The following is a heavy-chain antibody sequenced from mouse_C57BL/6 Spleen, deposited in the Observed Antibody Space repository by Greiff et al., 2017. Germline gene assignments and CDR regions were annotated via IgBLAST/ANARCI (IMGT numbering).Heavy chain of an antibody. CDR1: GYSFTDYN. Sequence: VQLQQSGPELVKPGASVKISCKASGYSFTDYNMNWVKQSNGKSLEWIGVINPNYGTTSYNQKFKGKATLTVDQSSSTAYMQLNSLTSEDSAVYYCARRGQTAQATQYYYAMDYWGQGTSVTVSS. CDR3: ARRGQTAQATQYYYAMDY. V-gene: IGHV1-39*01. CDR2: INPNYGTT. J-gene: IGHJ4*01. D-gene: IGHD3-2*02.